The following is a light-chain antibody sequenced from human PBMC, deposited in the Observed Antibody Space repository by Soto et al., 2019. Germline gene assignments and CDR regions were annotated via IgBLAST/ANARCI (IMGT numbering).Light chain of an antibody. CDR1: SSDVGGYNF. CDR2: DVS. J-gene: IGLJ1*01. V-gene: IGLV2-14*03. Sequence: QSALTQPASVSGSPGQSITISCTGTSSDVGGYNFVSWFQQHPGKAPKLMIFDVSNRPSGVSNRFSGSKSDNTAYLTISGLQPDDEADYLCISYTSSSTYVFGTGTKLTVL. CDR3: ISYTSSSTYV.